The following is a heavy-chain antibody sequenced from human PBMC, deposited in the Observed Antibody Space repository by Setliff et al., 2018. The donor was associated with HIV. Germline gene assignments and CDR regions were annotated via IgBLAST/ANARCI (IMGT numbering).Heavy chain of an antibody. CDR1: GGSFSGYY. D-gene: IGHD2-15*01. V-gene: IGHV4-34*01. CDR3: AGFSGGSFDS. CDR2: INHSGST. J-gene: IGHJ4*02. Sequence: SETLSLTCAVYGGSFSGYYWSWIRQPPGKGLEWIGEINHSGSTNYNPSLKSRVTISVDTSENQFSLKLSSVTAADTAVCYCAGFSGGSFDSWGQGTLVTVSS.